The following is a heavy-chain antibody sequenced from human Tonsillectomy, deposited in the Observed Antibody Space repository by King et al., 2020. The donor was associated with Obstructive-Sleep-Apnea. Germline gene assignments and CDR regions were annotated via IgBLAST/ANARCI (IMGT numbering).Heavy chain of an antibody. CDR2: IRSKANSYAT. J-gene: IGHJ4*02. V-gene: IGHV3-73*01. Sequence: VQLVESGGGLVQPGGSLKLSCAASGFTFSGSAMHWVRQASGKGLEWVGHIRSKANSYATAYAASVKGRLTISRDDSKNTAYLQMNSLKTEDTAVYYCIRQDYSIDYWGQGTLVTVSS. CDR1: GFTFSGSA. D-gene: IGHD4-11*01. CDR3: IRQDYSIDY.